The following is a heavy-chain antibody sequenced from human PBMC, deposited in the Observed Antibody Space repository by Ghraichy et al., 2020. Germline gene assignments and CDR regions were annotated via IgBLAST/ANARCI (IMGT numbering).Heavy chain of an antibody. CDR2: AYYRSKWYN. Sequence: SETLSLTCAISGDSVSSNSAAWNWIRQSPSRGLEWLGRAYYRSKWYNDYAVSVKSRITINPDTSKNQFSLQLNSVTPEDTAVYYCARDHCSVSCYYYHGMDVWGQGTTVTVSS. J-gene: IGHJ6*02. V-gene: IGHV6-1*01. D-gene: IGHD2-15*01. CDR3: ARDHCSVSCYYYHGMDV. CDR1: GDSVSSNSAA.